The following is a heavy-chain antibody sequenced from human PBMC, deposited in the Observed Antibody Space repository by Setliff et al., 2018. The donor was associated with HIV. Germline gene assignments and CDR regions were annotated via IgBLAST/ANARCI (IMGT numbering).Heavy chain of an antibody. D-gene: IGHD1-26*01. Sequence: SETLSLTCTVSGDSISSYYWNWIRQPPGKGLEWIGHIYSSGSTSYNPSLKSRVTISVDTSKNQFSLKLTSVTAADTAVYFCARGFYREAMDVWGPGTTVTVSS. J-gene: IGHJ6*02. CDR3: ARGFYREAMDV. CDR1: GDSISSYY. CDR2: IYSSGST. V-gene: IGHV4-59*08.